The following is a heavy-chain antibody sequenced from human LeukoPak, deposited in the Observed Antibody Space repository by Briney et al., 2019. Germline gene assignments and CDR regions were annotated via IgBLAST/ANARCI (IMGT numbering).Heavy chain of an antibody. CDR2: LNQDGSEE. CDR3: AGGQGWHFHL. D-gene: IGHD2-15*01. V-gene: IGHV3-7*01. J-gene: IGHJ2*01. CDR1: GITFTSLW. Sequence: GGSLRLSCAASGITFTSLWMTWFRQAPGKGLEWVADLNQDGSEEHYVASVKGRFTISRDSTSLYLQMNSLRAEDTAVYYCAGGQGWHFHLWGRGTLITVSS.